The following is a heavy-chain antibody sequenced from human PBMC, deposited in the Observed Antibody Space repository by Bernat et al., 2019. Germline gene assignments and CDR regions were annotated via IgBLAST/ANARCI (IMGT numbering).Heavy chain of an antibody. CDR3: ARRIAVAAFDY. V-gene: IGHV4-39*01. J-gene: IGHJ4*02. CDR2: IYYSGST. Sequence: QLQLQESGPGLVKPSETLSLTCTVSGGSISTGSYYWGWIRQPPGKGLEWIGSIYYSGSTYYNPSLKSRVTISVDTSKKQFSLKLSSVTAADTAVYYCARRIAVAAFDYWGQGTLVTVSS. D-gene: IGHD6-19*01. CDR1: GGSISTGSYY.